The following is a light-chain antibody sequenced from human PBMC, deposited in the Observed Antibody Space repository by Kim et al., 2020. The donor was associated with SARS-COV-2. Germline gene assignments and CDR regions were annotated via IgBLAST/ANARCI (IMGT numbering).Light chain of an antibody. CDR2: GAS. Sequence: EIVMTQSPATVSVSPGERATLSCRASQSVSSNLAWYQQKPGQAPRLLIYGASTRATGIPARFSGSGSGTEFTLTISSLQSEDFAVYYCRQYNDWPPWTFGQGTKVDIK. CDR1: QSVSSN. V-gene: IGKV3-15*01. J-gene: IGKJ1*01. CDR3: RQYNDWPPWT.